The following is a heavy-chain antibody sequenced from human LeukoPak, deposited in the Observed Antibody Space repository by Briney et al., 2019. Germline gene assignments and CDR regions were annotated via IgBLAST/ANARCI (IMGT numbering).Heavy chain of an antibody. CDR1: GYTFTGHY. Sequence: ASVKVSCKASGYTFTGHYMYWVRQAPGQGLEWMGWINPNSGDTNYAQNFQGRVTMTRDTSISTAYMELSRLRSDDTAVYYCARVQGVRGVIGFYYMDVWGKGTTVTVSS. CDR2: INPNSGDT. D-gene: IGHD3-10*01. J-gene: IGHJ6*03. CDR3: ARVQGVRGVIGFYYMDV. V-gene: IGHV1-2*02.